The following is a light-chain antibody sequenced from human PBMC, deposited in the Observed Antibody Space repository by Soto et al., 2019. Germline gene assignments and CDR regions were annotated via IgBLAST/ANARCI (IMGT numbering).Light chain of an antibody. CDR1: SSDVGGYNY. CDR2: DVS. Sequence: QSALTQPASVSGSPGQSITISCTGTSSDVGGYNYVSWYQQHPGKAPKFLIYDVSNRPSGVSNRFSGSKSGNTASLTISGLQAEDEAASYCCSYTTSNTRQIVFGTGTKLTVL. V-gene: IGLV2-14*01. J-gene: IGLJ1*01. CDR3: CSYTTSNTRQIV.